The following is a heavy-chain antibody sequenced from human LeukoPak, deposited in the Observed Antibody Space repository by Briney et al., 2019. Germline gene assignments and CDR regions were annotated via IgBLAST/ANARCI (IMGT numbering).Heavy chain of an antibody. CDR2: IRSKAYGGTT. J-gene: IGHJ6*03. CDR1: GFTFGDYA. D-gene: IGHD3-10*01. CDR3: TRVPQYYGSGSYYNVGYYYYYMDV. Sequence: GGSLRLSCTASGFTFGDYATTWVRQAPGKGLEWVGFIRSKAYGGTTEYAASVKGRFTISRDDSKSIAYLQMNSLKTEDTAVYYCTRVPQYYGSGSYYNVGYYYYYMDVWGKGTTVTVSS. V-gene: IGHV3-49*04.